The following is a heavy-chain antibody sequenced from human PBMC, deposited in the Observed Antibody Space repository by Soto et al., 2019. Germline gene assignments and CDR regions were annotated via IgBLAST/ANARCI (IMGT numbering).Heavy chain of an antibody. CDR1: GGSISSGGYS. J-gene: IGHJ1*01. Sequence: SETLSLTCAVSGGSISSGGYSWSWIRQPPGKGLEWIGYIYHSGSTYYNPSLKSRVTISVDRSKNQFSLKLSSVTAADTAVYYCASGWGGYFQLWGQGTLVTVSS. V-gene: IGHV4-30-2*01. CDR2: IYHSGST. CDR3: ASGWGGYFQL. D-gene: IGHD6-19*01.